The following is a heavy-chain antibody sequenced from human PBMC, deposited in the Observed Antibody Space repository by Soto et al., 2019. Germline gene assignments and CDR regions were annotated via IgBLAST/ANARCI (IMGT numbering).Heavy chain of an antibody. CDR3: ARADRTGARRQGFDY. Sequence: ASVKVSCKASGYTFISYDINWVRQATGQGLEWMGWMNPNSGNTGYAQKFQGRVTMTRNTSISTAYMELSSPRSEDTAVYYCARADRTGARRQGFDYWGQGTLVTVSS. V-gene: IGHV1-8*01. CDR1: GYTFISYD. J-gene: IGHJ4*02. CDR2: MNPNSGNT. D-gene: IGHD7-27*01.